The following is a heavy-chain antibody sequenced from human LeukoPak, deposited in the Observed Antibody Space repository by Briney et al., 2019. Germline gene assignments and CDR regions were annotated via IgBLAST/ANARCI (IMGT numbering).Heavy chain of an antibody. D-gene: IGHD2-8*02. J-gene: IGHJ5*02. Sequence: PSETLSLTCTVSGGSISSSSYYWGWIRQPPGKGLEWIGSIYYSGSTYYNPSLKSRVTISVDTSKNQFSLKLSSVTAADTAVYYCARRVFETWWRSQNWFDPWGQGTLVTVSS. CDR2: IYYSGST. CDR1: GGSISSSSYY. V-gene: IGHV4-39*01. CDR3: ARRVFETWWRSQNWFDP.